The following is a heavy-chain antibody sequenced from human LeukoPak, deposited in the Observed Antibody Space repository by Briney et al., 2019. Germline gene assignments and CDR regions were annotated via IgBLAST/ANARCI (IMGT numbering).Heavy chain of an antibody. CDR3: ARDFDTPLGYSSGWFDY. CDR2: IRGDGSRE. V-gene: IGHV3-7*01. CDR1: GFTFSNYW. J-gene: IGHJ4*02. Sequence: GGSLRLSCAASGFTFSNYWMVWVRQTPGEGLEWVANIRGDGSREYYLDSVKGRFTISRDNAKNSLYLQMSSLRADDTAVYYCARDFDTPLGYSSGWFDYWGQGTLVTVSS. D-gene: IGHD6-19*01.